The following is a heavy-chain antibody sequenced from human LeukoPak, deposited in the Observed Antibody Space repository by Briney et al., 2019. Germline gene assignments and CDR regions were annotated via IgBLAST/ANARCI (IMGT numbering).Heavy chain of an antibody. V-gene: IGHV5-51*01. CDR3: ATLLSNYYSPYYFDY. CDR1: GYSFTSYW. CDR2: IYPGNSET. Sequence: GESLKISCKGSGYSFTSYWIGWVRQKPGTGLEWMAIIYPGNSETRYSPSFQGQVIISVDKSIKTVYLQWSNLNASDTAMYYCATLLSNYYSPYYFDYWGQGTQVTVSS. J-gene: IGHJ4*02. D-gene: IGHD3-10*01.